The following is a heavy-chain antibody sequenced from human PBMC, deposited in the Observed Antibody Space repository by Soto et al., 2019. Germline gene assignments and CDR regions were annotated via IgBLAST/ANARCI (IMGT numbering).Heavy chain of an antibody. J-gene: IGHJ6*02. CDR3: ARSLLTIFGVVITPYYSYGMDV. CDR2: INPNSGGT. CDR1: GYTFTGYY. D-gene: IGHD3-3*01. Sequence: SVKVSCKASGYTFTGYYMHWVRQAPGQGLEWMGWINPNSGGTNYAQKFQGWVTMTRDTSISTAYMELSRLRSDDTAVYYCARSLLTIFGVVITPYYSYGMDVWGQGTTVTVSS. V-gene: IGHV1-2*04.